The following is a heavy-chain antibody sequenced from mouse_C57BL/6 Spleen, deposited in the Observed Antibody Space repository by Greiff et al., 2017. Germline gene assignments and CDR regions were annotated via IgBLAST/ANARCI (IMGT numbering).Heavy chain of an antibody. CDR1: GYTFTGYW. V-gene: IGHV1-9*01. Sequence: LMEPGASVKLSCKATGYTFTGYWIEWVKQRPGHGLEWIGEILPGSGSTNYNEKFKGKATFTADTSSNTAYMQLSSLTTEDAAIYYCASFDYDGGFAYWGQGTLVTVSA. D-gene: IGHD2-4*01. CDR2: ILPGSGST. CDR3: ASFDYDGGFAY. J-gene: IGHJ3*01.